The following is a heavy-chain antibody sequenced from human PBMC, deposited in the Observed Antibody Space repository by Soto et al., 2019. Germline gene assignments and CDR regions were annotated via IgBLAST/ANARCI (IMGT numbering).Heavy chain of an antibody. CDR3: AHRVLRTVFGLVTTTAIYFDF. D-gene: IGHD3-3*01. CDR2: IYWDDDK. J-gene: IGHJ4*02. Sequence: QITLNESGPTVVTPTETLTLTCRFSGFSLTTSGVGVGWIRQSPGKAPEWLALIYWDDDKRYSASLKSRLTITKDTSKNQVVLTVSVLEPTDTATYYCAHRVLRTVFGLVTTTAIYFDFWGQGTPVAVSS. CDR1: GFSLTTSGVG. V-gene: IGHV2-5*02.